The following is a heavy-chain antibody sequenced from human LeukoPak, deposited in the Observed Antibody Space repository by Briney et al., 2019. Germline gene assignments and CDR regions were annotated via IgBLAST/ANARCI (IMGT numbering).Heavy chain of an antibody. CDR3: AKDGKNYFDQ. CDR1: GFIFDDYS. CDR2: ITWNGGST. J-gene: IGHJ4*02. V-gene: IGHV3-43D*03. Sequence: PGGSLRLSCAASGFIFDDYSMHWVRQAPGKGLEWVSLITWNGGSTYYADSVKGRFTISRDNSKKSLYLQMNSLRAEDTALSYCAKDGKNYFDQGARETRVSVS.